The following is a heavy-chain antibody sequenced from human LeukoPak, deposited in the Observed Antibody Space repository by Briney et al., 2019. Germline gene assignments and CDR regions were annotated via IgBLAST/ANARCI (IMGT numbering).Heavy chain of an antibody. Sequence: VKVSCKASGYTFTSYDINWVRQATGQGLEWMGWMNPNSGNTGYAQKFQGRVTMTRNTSISTAYMELSSLRSEDTAVYYCARDRRPYYYYGMDVWGQGTTVTVSS. CDR1: GYTFTSYD. CDR3: ARDRRPYYYYGMDV. V-gene: IGHV1-8*01. CDR2: MNPNSGNT. J-gene: IGHJ6*02.